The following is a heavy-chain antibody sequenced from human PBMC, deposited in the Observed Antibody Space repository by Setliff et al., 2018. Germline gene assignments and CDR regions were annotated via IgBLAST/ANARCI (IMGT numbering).Heavy chain of an antibody. J-gene: IGHJ5*02. Sequence: SSETLSLTCAVSGFSISSGYYWGWLRQAPGKGLEWIGNIYDSGSSNYNASLKSRLIITRDTSKNQISLKLTSVTAADTAVYYCGRGFSRIEGWGNWFDPWGQGILVTVSS. D-gene: IGHD2-15*01. CDR2: IYDSGSS. CDR1: GFSISSGYY. CDR3: GRGFSRIEGWGNWFDP. V-gene: IGHV4-38-2*01.